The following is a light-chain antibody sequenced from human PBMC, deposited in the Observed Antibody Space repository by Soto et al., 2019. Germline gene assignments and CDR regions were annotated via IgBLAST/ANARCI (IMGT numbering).Light chain of an antibody. CDR1: HSVTSSY. J-gene: IGKJ1*01. CDR3: QQYGSSPWT. Sequence: EIVLTQSPGTLSLSPGERATLSCRASHSVTSSYLAWYQQKPGLAPRLLIYGASSRATGIPDRFSGSGSGTEFTLTISRLEPEDFAVYYCQQYGSSPWTFGQGTKVDIK. V-gene: IGKV3-20*01. CDR2: GAS.